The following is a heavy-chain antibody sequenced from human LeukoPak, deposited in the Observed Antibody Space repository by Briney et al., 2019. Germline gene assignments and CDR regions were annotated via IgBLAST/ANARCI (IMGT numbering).Heavy chain of an antibody. CDR1: GFTVSSNY. Sequence: GGSLRLSCAASGFTVSSNYMSWVRQAPGKGLEWVSVIYSGGSTYYADSVKGRFTISRDNSKNTLYLQMNSLRAEDTAVYCCASTYSSGWYMDVWGQGTTVTVSS. D-gene: IGHD6-19*01. CDR2: IYSGGST. J-gene: IGHJ6*02. V-gene: IGHV3-66*01. CDR3: ASTYSSGWYMDV.